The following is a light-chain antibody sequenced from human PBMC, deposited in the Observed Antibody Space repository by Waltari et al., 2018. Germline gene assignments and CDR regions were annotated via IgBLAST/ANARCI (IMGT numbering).Light chain of an antibody. CDR3: QQYNSYWWT. J-gene: IGKJ1*01. CDR2: RAS. CDR1: HSISSR. Sequence: DIQMTQSPSTLAASVGDRVTIPSRASHSISSRLAWYQQKPGKAPKLLIYRASSLESGVPSRFSGSGSGTEFTLTISSLQPDDFATYYCQQYNSYWWTFGQGTKVEIK. V-gene: IGKV1-5*03.